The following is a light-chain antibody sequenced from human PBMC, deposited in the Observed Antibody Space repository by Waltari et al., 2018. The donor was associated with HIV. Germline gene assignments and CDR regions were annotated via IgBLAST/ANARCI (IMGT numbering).Light chain of an antibody. J-gene: IGLJ2*01. CDR1: NIERKS. Sequence: VLTQPPSVSVAPGKTATITCGGKNIERKSVHWYQQKPGQAPVLVIYYDNDRPSGIPERVAGSNSGDTATLTIRRVGDGDEADYYCQVWDSTSDHVLFGGGTKLTVL. V-gene: IGLV3-21*04. CDR2: YDN. CDR3: QVWDSTSDHVL.